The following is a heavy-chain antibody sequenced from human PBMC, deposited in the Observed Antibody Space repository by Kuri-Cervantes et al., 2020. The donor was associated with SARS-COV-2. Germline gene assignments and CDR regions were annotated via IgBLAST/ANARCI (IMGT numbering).Heavy chain of an antibody. CDR3: ARGQPEPDIVANH. Sequence: GESLKISCVASGFTFSNARMNWVRQAPGKGLEWVGRIKSAVDNSATAYAASVKGRFTISRDDSKDTAYLHMNSLQTDDTAVYYCARGQPEPDIVANHWGQGTLVTVSS. V-gene: IGHV3-73*01. D-gene: IGHD5-12*01. CDR1: GFTFSNAR. J-gene: IGHJ5*02. CDR2: IKSAVDNSAT.